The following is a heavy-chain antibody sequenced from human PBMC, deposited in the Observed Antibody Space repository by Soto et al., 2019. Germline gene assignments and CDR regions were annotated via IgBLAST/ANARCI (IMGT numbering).Heavy chain of an antibody. CDR2: ISAYNGNT. CDR3: ARVAIYDYYYYGMDV. V-gene: IGHV1-18*04. D-gene: IGHD5-12*01. J-gene: IGHJ6*02. Sequence: ASVKVSCKASGYTFTSYGISWVRQAPGQGLEWMGWISAYNGNTNYAQKLQGRVTMTTDTSTSTAYMELRSLRSDDTAVYYCARVAIYDYYYYGMDVWGQGTTVTVSS. CDR1: GYTFTSYG.